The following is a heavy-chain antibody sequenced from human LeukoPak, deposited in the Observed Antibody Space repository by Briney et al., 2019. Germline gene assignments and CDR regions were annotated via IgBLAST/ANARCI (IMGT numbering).Heavy chain of an antibody. J-gene: IGHJ4*02. CDR3: AKDAHYYGSGSYGY. CDR2: ISGSGDT. Sequence: GGSLRLSCAVSGFSYSSYAMSWVRQAPGKGLEGVSTISGSGDTYYVDSVKGRFTISRDNSKNTLYLQMNSLRAEDTAVYYCAKDAHYYGSGSYGYWGQGTLVTVSS. V-gene: IGHV3-23*01. CDR1: GFSYSSYA. D-gene: IGHD3-10*01.